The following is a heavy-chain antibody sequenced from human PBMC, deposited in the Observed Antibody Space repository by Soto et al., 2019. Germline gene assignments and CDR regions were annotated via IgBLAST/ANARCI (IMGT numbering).Heavy chain of an antibody. Sequence: GGSLRLSCVASGFTFNSHAMSWVRQAPGKGLEWVSAISGNGNSKYYADSVRGRFTISRDNSKNTLYLQMNSLRADDTAVYYCAKIKPLLNWGFGGSKDSWGQGTLVTVSS. J-gene: IGHJ4*02. V-gene: IGHV3-23*01. CDR3: AKIKPLLNWGFGGSKDS. CDR2: ISGNGNSK. CDR1: GFTFNSHA. D-gene: IGHD7-27*01.